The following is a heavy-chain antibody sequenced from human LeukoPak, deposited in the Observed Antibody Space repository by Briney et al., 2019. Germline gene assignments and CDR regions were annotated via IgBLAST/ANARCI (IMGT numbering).Heavy chain of an antibody. J-gene: IGHJ4*02. V-gene: IGHV3-64*04. CDR3: AKENDFVY. Sequence: GGSLRLSCSASGFTFSAYAMYWVRQAPGKGLEYVSGISNNGGSSFYADSVKGRFTISRDNSKNTLCLQMNSLRAEDTAVYYCAKENDFVYWGQGTLVTVSS. CDR2: ISNNGGSS. D-gene: IGHD3-3*01. CDR1: GFTFSAYA.